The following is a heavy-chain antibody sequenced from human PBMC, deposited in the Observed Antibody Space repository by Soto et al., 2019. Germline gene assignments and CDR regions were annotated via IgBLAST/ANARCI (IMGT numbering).Heavy chain of an antibody. CDR1: GFTFSSYA. V-gene: IGHV3-30-3*01. CDR2: ISYDGSNK. D-gene: IGHD1-26*01. CDR3: ASWGSGSSGGMDV. Sequence: GGSLRLSCAASGFTFSSYAMHWVRQAPGKGLEWVAVISYDGSNKYYADSVKGRFTISRDNSKNTLYLQMNSLRAEDTAVYYCASWGSGSSGGMDVWGQGTTVTVSS. J-gene: IGHJ6*02.